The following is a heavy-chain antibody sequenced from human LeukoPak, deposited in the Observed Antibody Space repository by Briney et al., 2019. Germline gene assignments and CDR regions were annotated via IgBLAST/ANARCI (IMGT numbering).Heavy chain of an antibody. D-gene: IGHD1-1*01. J-gene: IGHJ4*02. Sequence: GESLRISCKGSGYSFTNYWIGWVRQVPGQGLEWMGVVYPDDSDTRYSPSFQGQVTISADKSMNTAYLQWSSLKASDTAMYYCARGGTATRVFDYWGPGTLVTVSS. CDR1: GYSFTNYW. CDR2: VYPDDSDT. CDR3: ARGGTATRVFDY. V-gene: IGHV5-51*01.